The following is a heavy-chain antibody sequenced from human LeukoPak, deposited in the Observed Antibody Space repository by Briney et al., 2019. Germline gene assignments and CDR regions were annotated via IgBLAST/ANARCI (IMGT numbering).Heavy chain of an antibody. CDR2: INHSGST. CDR3: ARESGAHYDSSGYYSGYYYMDV. J-gene: IGHJ6*03. Sequence: SETLSLTCAVYGVSFSGYYWSWIRQPPGKGLEWIGEINHSGSTNYNPSLKSRVTISVETSKNQFSLKLSAVTAADTAVYYCARESGAHYDSSGYYSGYYYMDVWGKGTTVTVSS. CDR1: GVSFSGYY. D-gene: IGHD3-22*01. V-gene: IGHV4-34*01.